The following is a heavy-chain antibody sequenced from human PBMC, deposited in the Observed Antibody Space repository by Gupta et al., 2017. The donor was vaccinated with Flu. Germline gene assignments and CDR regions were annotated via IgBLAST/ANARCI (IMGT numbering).Heavy chain of an antibody. CDR2: SISVAGT. V-gene: IGHV3-23*01. CDR1: EFTFSAYA. D-gene: IGHD6-19*01. Sequence: EVQLLESGGGLVLPGGSLRLSCVASEFTFSAYAMSWVRQAPGKGPEWVSSISVAGTYYADSVKGRFTISRDNSRNTLSLQMDSLQGEDSAMYYCARNAVKVAGSYYFDYWGQGVLVTVSS. J-gene: IGHJ4*02. CDR3: ARNAVKVAGSYYFDY.